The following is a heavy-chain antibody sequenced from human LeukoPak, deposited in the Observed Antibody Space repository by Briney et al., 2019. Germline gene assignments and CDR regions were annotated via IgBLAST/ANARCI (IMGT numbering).Heavy chain of an antibody. V-gene: IGHV4-61*01. Sequence: SETLSLTCTVSGGSVSSGSYYWSWIRQPPGKGLEWIGYIYYSGSTNYNPSLKSRVTISVDTSKNQFSLKLSSVTAEDTAVYYCARDSSDIRSLIAHWGQGTLVTVSS. J-gene: IGHJ1*01. D-gene: IGHD2-15*01. CDR1: GGSVSSGSYY. CDR2: IYYSGST. CDR3: ARDSSDIRSLIAH.